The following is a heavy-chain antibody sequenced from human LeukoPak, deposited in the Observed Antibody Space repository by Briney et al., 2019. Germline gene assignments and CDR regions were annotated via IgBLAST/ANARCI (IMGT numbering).Heavy chain of an antibody. CDR3: AKNDPYCSGGSCSYYFDY. V-gene: IGHV3-30*02. CDR2: IRYDGSNK. D-gene: IGHD2-15*01. CDR1: GFTFSSYG. J-gene: IGHJ4*02. Sequence: GGSLRLSCAASGFTFSSYGMHWVRQAPGKGLEWVAFIRYDGSNKYYADSVKGRFTISRDNSKNTLYLQMNSLRAEDTAVYYCAKNDPYCSGGSCSYYFDYWGQGTLVTVSS.